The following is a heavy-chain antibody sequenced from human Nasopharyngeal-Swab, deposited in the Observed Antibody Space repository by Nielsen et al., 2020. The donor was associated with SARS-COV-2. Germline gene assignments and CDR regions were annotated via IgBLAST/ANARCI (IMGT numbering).Heavy chain of an antibody. V-gene: IGHV3-30*18. Sequence: GGSLRLSCVASGFTFNDYAMHWVRQAPGKGLEWVAVISYDGSNKYYADSVKGRFTISRDNSKNTLYLQMNSLRAEDTAVYYCAKPYSGSYLNWFDPWGQGTLVTVSS. D-gene: IGHD1-26*01. CDR2: ISYDGSNK. CDR3: AKPYSGSYLNWFDP. CDR1: GFTFNDYA. J-gene: IGHJ5*02.